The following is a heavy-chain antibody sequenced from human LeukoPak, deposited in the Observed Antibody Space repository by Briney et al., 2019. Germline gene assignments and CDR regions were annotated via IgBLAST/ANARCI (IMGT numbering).Heavy chain of an antibody. CDR1: GFTFNNYA. CDR3: ATRGTTATKYFEH. V-gene: IGHV3-23*01. D-gene: IGHD1-1*01. J-gene: IGHJ4*02. Sequence: GGSLRLSCAASGFTFNNYAMNWVRQAPGKGLEWVSGISGSGGSTYYADSVKGRFSISRDNSKNTLYVQMNSLRAEDTAVYYCATRGTTATKYFEHWGQGTLVTVSS. CDR2: ISGSGGST.